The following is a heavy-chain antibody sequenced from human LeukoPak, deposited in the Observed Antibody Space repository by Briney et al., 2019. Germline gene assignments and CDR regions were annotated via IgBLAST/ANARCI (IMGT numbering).Heavy chain of an antibody. V-gene: IGHV1-3*01. CDR1: GYTFTSYA. D-gene: IGHD6-19*01. CDR2: INAGNGNA. J-gene: IGHJ5*02. CDR3: ARGAPIRVAVAATFDP. Sequence: ASVKVSCKASGYTFTSYAMHWVRQAPGQRLEWMGWINAGNGNAKYSQKFQGRVTITRDTSASTAYMELSSLRSEDTAVYYCARGAPIRVAVAATFDPWGQGTLVTVPS.